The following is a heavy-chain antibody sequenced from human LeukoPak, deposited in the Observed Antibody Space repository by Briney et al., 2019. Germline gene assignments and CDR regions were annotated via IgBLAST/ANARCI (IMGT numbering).Heavy chain of an antibody. V-gene: IGHV4-39*01. CDR3: ARHIVVVPAATSGGFDY. CDR1: AGSISSSSYY. D-gene: IGHD2-2*01. CDR2: IYYSGST. J-gene: IGHJ4*02. Sequence: SETLSLTCTVSAGSISSSSYYWGWIRQPPGKGLEWIGSIYYSGSTYYNPSLKSRATISVDTSKNQFSLKLSSVTAADTAVYYCARHIVVVPAATSGGFDYWGQGTLVTVSS.